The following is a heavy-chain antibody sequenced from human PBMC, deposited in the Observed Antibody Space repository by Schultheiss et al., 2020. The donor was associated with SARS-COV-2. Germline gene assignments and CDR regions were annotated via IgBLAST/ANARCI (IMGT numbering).Heavy chain of an antibody. CDR1: GFAFSSYV. CDR2: ISYDGSNK. J-gene: IGHJ4*02. Sequence: GGSLRLSCAASGFAFSSYVLHWVRRAPGKGLEWVAVISYDGSNKYYADSVKGRFTISRDNSKNTLYLQMNSLRAEDTAVYYCAKDRGYYDSSGCLNYWGQGTLVTVSS. V-gene: IGHV3-30*18. D-gene: IGHD3-22*01. CDR3: AKDRGYYDSSGCLNY.